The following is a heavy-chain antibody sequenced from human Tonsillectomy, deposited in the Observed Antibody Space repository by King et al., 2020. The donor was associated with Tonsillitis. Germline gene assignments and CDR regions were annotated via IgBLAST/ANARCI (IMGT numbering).Heavy chain of an antibody. CDR2: IKEDGREK. CDR3: ARERGEWELPSYYMDV. V-gene: IGHV3-7*03. J-gene: IGHJ6*03. CDR1: GFTFSSCW. D-gene: IGHD1-26*01. Sequence: EVQLVESGGGLVQPGGSLRLSCAASGFTFSSCWMNWVRQAPGKGLEVVAKIKEDGREKYYVDSVKGRFTISRDNANTSLYLQMNSLRAEDTAVYYCARERGEWELPSYYMDVWGKGTTVTVSS.